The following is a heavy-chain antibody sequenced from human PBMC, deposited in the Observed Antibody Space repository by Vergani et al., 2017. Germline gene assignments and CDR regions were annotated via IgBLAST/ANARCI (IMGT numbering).Heavy chain of an antibody. CDR2: IHYSGTT. V-gene: IGHV4-30-4*01. D-gene: IGHD3-9*01. CDR3: ARDGYDILTGYYYYYMDV. Sequence: QLQLQESGPGLVKPSQTLSLTCTVSGGSISSDDFYWSWIRQPPGKGLEWIGYIHYSGTTYYNSSLKSRVSMSVATSKKQFSLKMNSVTAADTAVYYCARDGYDILTGYYYYYMDVWGKGP. J-gene: IGHJ6*03. CDR1: GGSISSDDFY.